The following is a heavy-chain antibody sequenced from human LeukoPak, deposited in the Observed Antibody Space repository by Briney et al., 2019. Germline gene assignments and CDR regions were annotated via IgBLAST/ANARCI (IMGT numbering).Heavy chain of an antibody. CDR1: GFTFSSYG. CDR2: ISYDGSNK. Sequence: GRSLRLSCAASGFTFSSYGMHWVRQAPGKGLEWVAVISYDGSNKYYADSVKGRFTISRDNSKNTLYLQMNSLRAEDTAVYYCAKQGHYYDSSGYYSFYYGMDVWGQGTTVTVSS. J-gene: IGHJ6*02. V-gene: IGHV3-30*18. CDR3: AKQGHYYDSSGYYSFYYGMDV. D-gene: IGHD3-22*01.